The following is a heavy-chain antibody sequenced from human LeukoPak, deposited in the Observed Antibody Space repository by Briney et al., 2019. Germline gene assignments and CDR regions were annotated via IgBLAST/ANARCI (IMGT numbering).Heavy chain of an antibody. D-gene: IGHD3-10*01. V-gene: IGHV4-59*02. CDR1: GDSATSFY. J-gene: IGHJ3*01. CDR2: IYSSGST. Sequence: SETLSLTCTVSGDSATSFYWSWIRQPPGKGLEWIGYIYSSGSTDFNPSLKSRVSMSVDTSKNQVNLNLSSVTTADTAVYYCAREIVMIRGVITEAFDVWGHGTRVTVSS. CDR3: AREIVMIRGVITEAFDV.